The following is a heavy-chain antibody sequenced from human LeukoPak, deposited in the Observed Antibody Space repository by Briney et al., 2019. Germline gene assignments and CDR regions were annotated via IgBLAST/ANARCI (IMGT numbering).Heavy chain of an antibody. CDR2: MNPNSGNT. D-gene: IGHD3-16*01. J-gene: IGHJ4*02. Sequence: ASVKVSCKASGYTFTSYDINWVRQATGQGLEWMGRMNPNSGNTGYAQKFQGRVTMTRNTSISTAYMELSSLRSEDTAVYYCASSEHRTLGENYFDYWGQGTLVTVSS. CDR3: ASSEHRTLGENYFDY. V-gene: IGHV1-8*01. CDR1: GYTFTSYD.